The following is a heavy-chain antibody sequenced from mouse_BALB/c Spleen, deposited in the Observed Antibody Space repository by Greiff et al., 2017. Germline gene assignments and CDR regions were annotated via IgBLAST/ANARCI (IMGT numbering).Heavy chain of an antibody. CDR2: ISDGGSYT. CDR1: GFTFSDYY. CDR3: ARDGITTATFDY. D-gene: IGHD1-2*01. V-gene: IGHV5-4*02. J-gene: IGHJ2*01. Sequence: DVQLVESGGGLVKPGGSLKLSCAASGFTFSDYYMYWVRQTPEKRLEWVATISDGGSYTYYPDSVKGRFTISRDNAKNNLYLQMSSLKSEDTAMYYCARDGITTATFDYWGQGTTLTVSS.